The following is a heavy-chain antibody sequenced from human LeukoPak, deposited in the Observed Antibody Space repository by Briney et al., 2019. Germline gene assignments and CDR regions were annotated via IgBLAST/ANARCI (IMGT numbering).Heavy chain of an antibody. CDR3: ARAGWARSINDICDY. J-gene: IGHJ4*02. CDR1: GGTFKSHT. Sequence: ASVKVSCKASGGTFKSHTMNWVRQAPGQGPEWMGWIDTNTGNPTYAQGFTGRFVFSLDTSVSTAYLQISSLKAEDTAVYYCARAGWARSINDICDYWGQGTLVTVSS. V-gene: IGHV7-4-1*02. D-gene: IGHD3-9*01. CDR2: IDTNTGNP.